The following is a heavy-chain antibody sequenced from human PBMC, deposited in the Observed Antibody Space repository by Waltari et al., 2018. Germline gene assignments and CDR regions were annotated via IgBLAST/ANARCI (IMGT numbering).Heavy chain of an antibody. CDR3: AKDLWWSAAEPYQYYGMDV. CDR2: ISWNSSII. CDR1: GLTFDDYA. Sequence: EVQMVESGGGLVQPGRSLRLSCAASGLTFDDYAMHWVRQAPGKGLEWVSGISWNSSIIGYADSVKGRFTISRDNAKKSLYLQMNSLRAEDTALYYCAKDLWWSAAEPYQYYGMDVWGQGTTVTVSS. D-gene: IGHD2-8*02. V-gene: IGHV3-9*01. J-gene: IGHJ6*02.